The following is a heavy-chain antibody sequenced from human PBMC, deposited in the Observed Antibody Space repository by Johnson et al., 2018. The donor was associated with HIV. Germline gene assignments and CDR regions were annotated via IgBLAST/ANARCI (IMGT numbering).Heavy chain of an antibody. CDR1: GFTFSS. Sequence: QVQLVESGGGVVQPGRSLRLSCAASGFTFSSMHWDRQAPGKGLEWVAVISHDGNNIYYSDSVKGRFTISRDNSKNMLYLQMDALRPGDTGIYYCARDLARRGGAAFDIWGQGTMVTVSS. CDR3: ARDLARRGGAAFDI. J-gene: IGHJ3*02. CDR2: ISHDGNNI. V-gene: IGHV3-30*03. D-gene: IGHD1-26*01.